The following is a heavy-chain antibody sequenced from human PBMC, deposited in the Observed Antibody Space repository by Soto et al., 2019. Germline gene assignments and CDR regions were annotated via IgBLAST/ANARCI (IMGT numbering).Heavy chain of an antibody. Sequence: EVQLLESGGGLVQPGGSLGLSCAASGLTFNNYALPWVPQAPGKGRGWVSAISGGGDTTSYADSVKGRFTVSRDGSKNTLYLQMSSLRAEDTALYYCAKGRGGSGSLTPRVDFWGQGTLVTVSS. D-gene: IGHD3-10*01. CDR3: AKGRGGSGSLTPRVDF. V-gene: IGHV3-23*01. CDR2: ISGGGDTT. J-gene: IGHJ4*02. CDR1: GLTFNNYA.